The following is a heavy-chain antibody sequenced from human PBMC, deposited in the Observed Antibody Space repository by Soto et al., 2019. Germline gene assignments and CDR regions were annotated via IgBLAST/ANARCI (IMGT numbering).Heavy chain of an antibody. Sequence: SETLSLTSGVSGDSIYRSYWWSWVRLPPGKGPEWIGEICHTGTTNYNPSLKSRLTMSVDKSKKEISLKLDSVTAADTAVYFCARSARYGVVGDYWGQGTGVTVS. CDR3: ARSARYGVVGDY. V-gene: IGHV4-4*02. D-gene: IGHD2-15*01. CDR2: ICHTGTT. J-gene: IGHJ4*02. CDR1: GDSIYRSYW.